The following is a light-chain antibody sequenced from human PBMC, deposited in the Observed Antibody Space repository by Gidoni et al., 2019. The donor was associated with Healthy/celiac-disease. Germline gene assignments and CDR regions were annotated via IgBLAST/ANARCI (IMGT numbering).Light chain of an antibody. J-gene: IGKJ1*01. Sequence: EIVLTQSPATLSLSPGERATLSCRASQSVSSYLAWYQQKPGQAPRLLIYDASNRATGIPARFSGSGSGTDFTLTISSLEPGDFAVYYCQQRSNWPPEGTFGQGTKVEIK. V-gene: IGKV3-11*01. CDR1: QSVSSY. CDR3: QQRSNWPPEGT. CDR2: DAS.